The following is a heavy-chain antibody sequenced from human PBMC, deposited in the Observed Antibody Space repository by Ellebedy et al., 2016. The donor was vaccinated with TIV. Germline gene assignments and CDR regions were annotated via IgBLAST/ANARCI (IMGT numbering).Heavy chain of an antibody. J-gene: IGHJ5*02. CDR3: ARWFGELLYIRWFDP. V-gene: IGHV4-39*01. CDR1: GGSISRSTYY. CDR2: IYYSGST. D-gene: IGHD3-10*01. Sequence: ESLKISCTVSGGSISRSTYYWGWIRQPPGKGLEWIGTIYYSGSTYYNPSLKSRVTISVDTSKNQFSLRLNSVTAADTAVYYCARWFGELLYIRWFDPWGQGTLVTVSS.